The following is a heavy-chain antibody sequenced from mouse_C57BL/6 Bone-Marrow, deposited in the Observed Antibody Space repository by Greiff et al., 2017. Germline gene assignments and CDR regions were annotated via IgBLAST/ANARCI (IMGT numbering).Heavy chain of an antibody. CDR1: GFNIKDYY. V-gene: IGHV14-2*01. CDR3: DFVTTVGEVDY. D-gene: IGHD1-1*01. Sequence: VQLQQSGAELVKPGASVKLSCTASGFNIKDYYMHWVKQRTEQGLEWIGRIDPEDGETKYAPKFQGKATITADTSSTTAYLQLSSLTSEDSAVYYCDFVTTVGEVDYWGQGTTLTVSS. CDR2: IDPEDGET. J-gene: IGHJ2*01.